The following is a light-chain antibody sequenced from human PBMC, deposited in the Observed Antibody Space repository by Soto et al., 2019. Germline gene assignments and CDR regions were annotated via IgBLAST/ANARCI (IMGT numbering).Light chain of an antibody. CDR2: GAS. J-gene: IGKJ1*01. CDR3: HQYNSYTWT. V-gene: IGKV1-5*01. Sequence: DIQLTQSPSTLSASVGDRVTITCRASQSISTWLAWYQQKPGEAPKLLISGASILESAVPSRFSASGSGTEFTLTISGLQPDDFATYYCHQYNSYTWTFGQGTKVDIK. CDR1: QSISTW.